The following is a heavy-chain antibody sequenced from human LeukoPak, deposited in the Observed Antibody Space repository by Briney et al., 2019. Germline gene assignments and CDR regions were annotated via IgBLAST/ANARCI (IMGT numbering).Heavy chain of an antibody. CDR3: YTSGPSMDL. D-gene: IGHD3-22*01. CDR1: GGTFSSYD. Sequence: AASVKVSCKASGGTFSSYDISWMRPAPGQGLEWMRGIIPIFGAANYAQKFQGRVTITADESTSTAYMELSSLRSEDTAVYYCYTSGPSMDLWGQGTTVTVSS. V-gene: IGHV1-69*13. J-gene: IGHJ6*02. CDR2: IIPIFGAA.